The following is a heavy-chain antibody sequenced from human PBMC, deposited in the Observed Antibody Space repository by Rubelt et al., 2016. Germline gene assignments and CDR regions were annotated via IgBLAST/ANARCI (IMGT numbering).Heavy chain of an antibody. CDR3: ARFADYGRREHGMDV. Sequence: GGGLVQPGGSLRLSCAASGFTFSTYAMTWVRQAPGKGLEWVSAITSDGTTYYANSVKGLFAISRDNSRNTLYLQMSSLRAEDTAEYYCARFADYGRREHGMDVWGQGTTVTASS. J-gene: IGHJ6*02. D-gene: IGHD4-17*01. CDR1: GFTFSTYA. V-gene: IGHV3-23*01. CDR2: ITSDGTT.